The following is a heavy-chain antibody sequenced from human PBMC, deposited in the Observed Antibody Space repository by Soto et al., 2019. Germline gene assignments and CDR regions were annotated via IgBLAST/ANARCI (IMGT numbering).Heavy chain of an antibody. Sequence: LSLTCTVSGGSISSGGYYWSWIRQHPGKGLEWIGYIYYSGSTYYNPSLKSRVTISVDTSKNQFSLKLSSVTAADTAVYYCARVGIAAPAWFDPWGQGTLVTVSS. CDR2: IYYSGST. D-gene: IGHD6-13*01. CDR1: GGSISSGGYY. CDR3: ARVGIAAPAWFDP. J-gene: IGHJ5*02. V-gene: IGHV4-31*03.